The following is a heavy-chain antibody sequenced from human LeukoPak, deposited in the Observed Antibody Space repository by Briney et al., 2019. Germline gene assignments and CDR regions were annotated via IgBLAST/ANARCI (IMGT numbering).Heavy chain of an antibody. Sequence: SVKVSCKASGGTFSSYAISWVRQAPGQGLEWMGRIIPIFGIANYAQKFQGRVTITADKSTSTAYMELSSLRSEDTAVYYCARGRYGAGYDSRYFDYWGQGTLVTVSS. J-gene: IGHJ4*02. CDR2: IIPIFGIA. CDR1: GGTFSSYA. V-gene: IGHV1-69*04. CDR3: ARGRYGAGYDSRYFDY. D-gene: IGHD5-12*01.